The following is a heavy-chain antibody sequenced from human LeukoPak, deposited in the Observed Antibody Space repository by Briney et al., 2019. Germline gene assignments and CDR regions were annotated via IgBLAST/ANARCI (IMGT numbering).Heavy chain of an antibody. CDR1: GYTFNIYS. J-gene: IGHJ4*02. CDR2: ISAYNGNT. D-gene: IGHD3-10*01. V-gene: IGHV1-18*01. Sequence: GASVKVSCKASGYTFNIYSISWLRQAPGQGLEWMGWISAYNGNTNYAQKLQGRVTMTTDTSTSTAYMELRSLRSDDTAVYYCARAGVDYYAYYFDYWGQGTLATVSS. CDR3: ARAGVDYYAYYFDY.